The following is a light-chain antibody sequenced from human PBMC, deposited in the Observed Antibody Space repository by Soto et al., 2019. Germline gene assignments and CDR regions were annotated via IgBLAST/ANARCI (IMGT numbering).Light chain of an antibody. Sequence: QSALTQPASVSGSPGQSITISCTGTSSDVGGYNYVSWYQQHPGIAPKHVIYDVSNRPSGVSNRFSGSKSGNTASLTITGLQAEDEADYYCSSVTSSFIFGTGTKVTVL. CDR1: SSDVGGYNY. CDR3: SSVTSSFI. V-gene: IGLV2-14*01. CDR2: DVS. J-gene: IGLJ1*01.